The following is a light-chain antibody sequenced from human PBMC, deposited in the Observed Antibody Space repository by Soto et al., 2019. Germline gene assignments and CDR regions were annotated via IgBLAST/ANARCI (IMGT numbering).Light chain of an antibody. V-gene: IGKV1-39*01. CDR2: AAY. CDR1: RSIAGY. J-gene: IGKJ4*01. CDR3: QQSYSTLLT. Sequence: DIQMTQSPSFLSAYLADRVTITCRASRSIAGYLNWYQQKPGKAPNLLIYAAYNLQGGVPSRFSGSGSGTNFTLTIRSLQPEDLATYYCQQSYSTLLTFGGGTKVDNK.